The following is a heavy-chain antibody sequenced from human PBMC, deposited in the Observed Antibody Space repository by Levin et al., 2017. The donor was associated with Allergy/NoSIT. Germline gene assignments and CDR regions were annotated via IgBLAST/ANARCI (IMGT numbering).Heavy chain of an antibody. Sequence: GGSLRLSCAASGFTFSSYSMNWVRQAPGKGLEWVSYISSSSSTIYYADSVKGRFTISRDNAKNSLYLQMNSLRDEDTAVYYCARELVGATFYYYGMDVWGQGTTVTVSS. CDR2: ISSSSSTI. CDR3: ARELVGATFYYYGMDV. D-gene: IGHD1-26*01. V-gene: IGHV3-48*02. CDR1: GFTFSSYS. J-gene: IGHJ6*02.